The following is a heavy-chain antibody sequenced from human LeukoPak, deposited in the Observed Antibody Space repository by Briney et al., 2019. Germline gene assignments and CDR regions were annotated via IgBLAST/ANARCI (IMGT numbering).Heavy chain of an antibody. CDR2: IYYSGST. Sequence: SETLSLTCTVSGGSISSSSYYWGWIRQPPGKGLEWIGSIYYSGSTYYNPSLKSRVTISVDTSKNQFSLKLSSVTAADTAVYYCARVTYYYDSSGYSGNYWGQGTLVTVSS. D-gene: IGHD3-22*01. CDR3: ARVTYYYDSSGYSGNY. V-gene: IGHV4-39*07. CDR1: GGSISSSSYY. J-gene: IGHJ4*02.